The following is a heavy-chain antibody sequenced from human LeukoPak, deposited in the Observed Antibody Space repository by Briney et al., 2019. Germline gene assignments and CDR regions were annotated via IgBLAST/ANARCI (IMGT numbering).Heavy chain of an antibody. D-gene: IGHD3-10*01. CDR1: GLTFSSHG. CDR2: ISLDGSKT. CDR3: ARDRAVSWFDS. Sequence: GSLRLSCAASGLTFSSHGFHWVRQAPGKGLEWVTFISLDGSKTSYADSVKGRFTFSRDDSKNTLYLEMNSLRAEDTAVYYCARDRAVSWFDSWGLGTLVTVSS. V-gene: IGHV3-33*05. J-gene: IGHJ5*01.